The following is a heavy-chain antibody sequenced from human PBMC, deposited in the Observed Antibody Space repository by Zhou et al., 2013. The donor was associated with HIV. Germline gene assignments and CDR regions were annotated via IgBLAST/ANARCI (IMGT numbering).Heavy chain of an antibody. V-gene: IGHV4-59*01. CDR3: AREDGDNDYYYGMDV. Sequence: QVQLQESGPRQVKPSETLSLTCTVSGGSISSYYWSWIRQPPGKGLEWIGYIYSSGSTNYNPSLKSRVTISVDTSKNQFSLKLTSVTAADTAVYYCAREDGDNDYYYGMDVWGQGITVTVSS. CDR2: IYSSGST. CDR1: GGSISSYY. D-gene: IGHD4-17*01. J-gene: IGHJ6*02.